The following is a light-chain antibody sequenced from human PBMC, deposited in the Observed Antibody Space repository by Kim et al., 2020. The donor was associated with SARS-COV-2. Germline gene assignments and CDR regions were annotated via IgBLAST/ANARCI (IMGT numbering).Light chain of an antibody. Sequence: EIVLTQSPGTLSLSPGERATLSCRASKSVSSTYLAWYQRKPGQAPRLLIYGASSRATGIPDRFSGSGSGTDFTFTISRLEPEDFAVYYCHQYGSSPPYTFGQGTKLEI. V-gene: IGKV3-20*01. CDR1: KSVSSTY. CDR2: GAS. CDR3: HQYGSSPPYT. J-gene: IGKJ2*01.